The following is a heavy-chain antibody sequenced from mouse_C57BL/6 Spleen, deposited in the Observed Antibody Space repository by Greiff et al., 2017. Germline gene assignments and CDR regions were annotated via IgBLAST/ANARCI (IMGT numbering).Heavy chain of an antibody. Sequence: VQLQQSGAELARPGASVKMSCKASGYTFTSYTMHWVKQRPGQGLEWIGYINPSSGYTKYNQKFKDKATLTADTSSSTAYMQLSSLTAEDSAVYYCARSGYDYDEGYAMDYWGQGTSVTVSS. V-gene: IGHV1-4*01. J-gene: IGHJ4*01. CDR3: ARSGYDYDEGYAMDY. CDR1: GYTFTSYT. CDR2: INPSSGYT. D-gene: IGHD2-4*01.